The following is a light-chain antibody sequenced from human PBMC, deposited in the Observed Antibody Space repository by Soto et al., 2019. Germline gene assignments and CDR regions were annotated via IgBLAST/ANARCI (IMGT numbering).Light chain of an antibody. CDR1: SGDVGAYNY. CDR2: RVS. V-gene: IGLV2-14*01. J-gene: IGLJ1*01. Sequence: QSALTQPASVSGSPGQSITISCTGTSGDVGAYNYVSWYQQHPGKAPKLMIYRVSNRPSGVSNRFSGSKSGNTASLTISGLQAEDEADYYCSSYTSRSTRVFGTGTKLTVL. CDR3: SSYTSRSTRV.